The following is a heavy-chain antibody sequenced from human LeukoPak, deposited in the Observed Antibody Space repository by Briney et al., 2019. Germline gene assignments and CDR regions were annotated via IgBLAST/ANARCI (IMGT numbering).Heavy chain of an antibody. V-gene: IGHV1-69*01. CDR1: GGTFSSYA. CDR3: ASSPRLGIPDY. D-gene: IGHD7-27*01. CDR2: IIPIFGTA. J-gene: IGHJ4*02. Sequence: ASVKVSCKASGGTFSSYAISWVRQAPGQGLEWMGGIIPIFGTANYAQKFQGRVTITADESTSTAYMELSSLRSEGTAVYYCASSPRLGIPDYWGQGTLVTVSS.